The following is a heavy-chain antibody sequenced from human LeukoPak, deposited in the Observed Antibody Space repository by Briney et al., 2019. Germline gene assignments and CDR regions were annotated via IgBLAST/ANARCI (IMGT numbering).Heavy chain of an antibody. CDR1: GFTLSSYE. V-gene: IGHV3-23*01. CDR3: AKERQGGATPSDY. Sequence: GGSLRLSCTASGFTLSSYEMSWIRQAPGKGLEWVSSIDYSGGSTYYADSVKGRFTVSRDNSKDTLYLQMNSLRGEDTAVYYCAKERQGGATPSDYWGQGSLVTVSS. J-gene: IGHJ4*02. CDR2: IDYSGGST. D-gene: IGHD1-26*01.